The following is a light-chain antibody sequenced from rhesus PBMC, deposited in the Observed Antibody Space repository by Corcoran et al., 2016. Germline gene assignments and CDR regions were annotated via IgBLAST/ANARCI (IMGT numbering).Light chain of an antibody. CDR3: LQHSNWPWT. CDR2: GAS. CDR1: QSVSSS. V-gene: IGKV3-24*01. Sequence: EIVMTQSPATLSLSPGERATLSCRASQSVSSSLAWYQQKPGQAPGLLISGASSRATGIPDRVSGRGSGTDFTLTISSLDPEDVAVYSCLQHSNWPWTFGQGTKVEIK. J-gene: IGKJ1*01.